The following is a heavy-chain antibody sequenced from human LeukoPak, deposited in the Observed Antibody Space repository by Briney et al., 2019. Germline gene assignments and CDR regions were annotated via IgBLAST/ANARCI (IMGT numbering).Heavy chain of an antibody. J-gene: IGHJ4*02. CDR1: GFKFSDYY. D-gene: IGHD4-17*01. CDR2: ISSRGSTI. CDR3: ARDQNYGDYEPFDY. Sequence: GGSLRLSCAASGFKFSDYYMSWVRQAPGKGLEWISYISSRGSTIDYADSVKGRFTISRDDAKSSLYLQMNSLRAEDTAVYYCARDQNYGDYEPFDYWGQGTLVTVSS. V-gene: IGHV3-11*01.